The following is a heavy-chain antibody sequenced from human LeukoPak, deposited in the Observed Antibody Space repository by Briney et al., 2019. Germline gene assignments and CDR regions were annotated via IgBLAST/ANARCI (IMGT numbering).Heavy chain of an antibody. D-gene: IGHD1-26*01. J-gene: IGHJ6*03. CDR1: GFTFSRYE. CDR2: INWNGGST. V-gene: IGHV3-20*04. CDR3: ARESLVDYNFYYMDV. Sequence: PGGSLRLSCAASGFTFSRYEMNWVRQAPGKGLEGGSGINWNGGSTGYADSVKGRFTISRDNAKNSLYLQMNSLRVEDTALYYCARESLVDYNFYYMDVWGKGTTVTVSS.